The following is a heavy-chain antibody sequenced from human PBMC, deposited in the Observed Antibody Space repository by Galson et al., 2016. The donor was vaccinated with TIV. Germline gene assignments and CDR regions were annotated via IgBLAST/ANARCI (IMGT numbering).Heavy chain of an antibody. CDR2: IYQSGST. CDR3: ARDKSRRGCFDP. Sequence: SETLSLTCTVSGDSINNYFWNWFRRSPGKGLEWIGDIYQSGSTNYNPSLKSRVTIPIDTSKRQFSLKPYSVTAADTAIYYCARDKSRRGCFDPGGQGSLVTVSS. V-gene: IGHV4-59*01. CDR1: GDSINNYF. J-gene: IGHJ5*02.